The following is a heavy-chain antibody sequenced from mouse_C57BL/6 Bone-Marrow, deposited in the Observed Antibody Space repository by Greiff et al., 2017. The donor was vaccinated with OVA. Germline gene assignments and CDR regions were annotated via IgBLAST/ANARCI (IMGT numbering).Heavy chain of an antibody. J-gene: IGHJ3*01. CDR2: IHPNSGST. CDR3: ARGHRTWFAY. V-gene: IGHV1-64*01. Sequence: VQLQQPGAELVKPGASVKLSCKASGYTFTSSWMHWVKPRPGQGLEWIGMIHPNSGSTNYNEKFKSKATLTVDKSSSTAYMQLSSLTSEDSAVYYCARGHRTWFAYWGQGTLVTVSA. CDR1: GYTFTSSW.